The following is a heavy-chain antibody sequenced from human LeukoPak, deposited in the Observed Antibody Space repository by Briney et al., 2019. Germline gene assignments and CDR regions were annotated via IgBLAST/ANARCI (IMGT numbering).Heavy chain of an antibody. CDR2: IYHSGST. CDR3: ARVPRSDSSGWGDAFDI. Sequence: PSEALSLTCAVSGGSISSGGYSWRWIRQPPRKGLEWIGYIYHSGSTYYNPSLKSRVTISVGRSKNQFSLKLSSVTAADTAVYYCARVPRSDSSGWGDAFDIWGQGTMVTVSS. J-gene: IGHJ3*02. CDR1: GGSISSGGYS. D-gene: IGHD3-22*01. V-gene: IGHV4-30-2*01.